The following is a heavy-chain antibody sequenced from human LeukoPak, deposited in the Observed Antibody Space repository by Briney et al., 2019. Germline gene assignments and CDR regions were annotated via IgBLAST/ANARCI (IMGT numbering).Heavy chain of an antibody. V-gene: IGHV1-2*02. CDR2: INPNSGGT. Sequence: ASVEVSCKASGYTFTGYYMHWLRQAPGQGLEWMGWINPNSGGTNYAQKFQGRVTMTRDTSISTAYMELSRLRSDDTAVYYCARGPIAARFPGYDYYYYYMDVWGKGTTVTVSS. J-gene: IGHJ6*03. CDR3: ARGPIAARFPGYDYYYYYMDV. CDR1: GYTFTGYY. D-gene: IGHD6-6*01.